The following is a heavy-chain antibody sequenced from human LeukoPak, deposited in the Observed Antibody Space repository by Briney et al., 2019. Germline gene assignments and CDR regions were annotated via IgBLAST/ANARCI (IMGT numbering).Heavy chain of an antibody. CDR2: IYYSGST. V-gene: IGHV4-31*03. D-gene: IGHD3-22*01. J-gene: IGHJ3*01. CDR3: ARAYDSSGSPLAVV. Sequence: PSETLSLTCTVSGGSISSGGYYWSWIRQHPGKGLEWIGYIYYSGSTYYNPSLKSRVTISVDTSKNQFSLKLSSVTAADTAVYYCARAYDSSGSPLAVVWGQGTMVTVSS. CDR1: GGSISSGGYY.